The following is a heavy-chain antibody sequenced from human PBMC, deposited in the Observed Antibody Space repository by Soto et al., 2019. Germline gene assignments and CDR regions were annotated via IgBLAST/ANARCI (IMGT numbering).Heavy chain of an antibody. J-gene: IGHJ4*02. CDR1: GDTLTSYT. Sequence: QVHLVQSGAEVKKPGSSVKVSCRASGDTLTSYTISWVRQAPEQGLEWMGWIIPILDMPIYAQKFQGRVTTTAEKSTSTVYMELSSRRSDDTAVYHCARGIAAGTDYWGQGTLVTVSS. D-gene: IGHD6-13*01. CDR3: ARGIAAGTDY. V-gene: IGHV1-69*02. CDR2: IIPILDMP.